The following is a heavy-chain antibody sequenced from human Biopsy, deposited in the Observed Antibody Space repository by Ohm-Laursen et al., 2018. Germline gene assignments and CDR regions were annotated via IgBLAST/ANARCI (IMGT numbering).Heavy chain of an antibody. CDR3: ARNTGWYGDLYYFDY. CDR2: INPSGSTT. J-gene: IGHJ4*02. V-gene: IGHV1-46*01. CDR1: GYSFTSYY. D-gene: IGHD6-19*01. Sequence: GASVKVSCKASGYSFTSYYMHWVRQAPGQGLEWMGMINPSGSTTSYPQIFQGRVTMTRDTSKSTVYMELSSLRSEDTAVYFCARNTGWYGDLYYFDYWGQGTLVTVSS.